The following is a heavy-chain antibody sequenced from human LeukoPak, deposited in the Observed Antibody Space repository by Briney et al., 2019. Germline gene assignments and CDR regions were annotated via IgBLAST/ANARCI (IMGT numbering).Heavy chain of an antibody. J-gene: IGHJ4*02. Sequence: GGSLRLSCAASGLTFDDYAMHWVRQAPGKGLEWVSGISWNSGSIGYADSVKGRFTISRDNAKNSLYLQMNSLRAEDMALYYCARGSPRFLEWLLYPIHYFDYWGQGTLVTVSS. CDR3: ARGSPRFLEWLLYPIHYFDY. V-gene: IGHV3-9*03. D-gene: IGHD3-3*01. CDR1: GLTFDDYA. CDR2: ISWNSGSI.